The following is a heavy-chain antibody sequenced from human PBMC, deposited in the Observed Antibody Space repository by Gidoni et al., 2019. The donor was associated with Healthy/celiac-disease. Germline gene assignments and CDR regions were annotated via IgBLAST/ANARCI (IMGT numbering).Heavy chain of an antibody. Sequence: QVQLRQWGAGLLKPSETLSPPCAVYGGSFSGYYRSWIRQPHGNALEWSGEITYSGRTNDNPSLKRRVTISVDPSKNQFSLMLTSLTASDTAVYYCASGMNWWGSPPSGYWGQGTLVTVSS. V-gene: IGHV4-34*01. D-gene: IGHD2-15*01. J-gene: IGHJ4*02. CDR1: GGSFSGYY. CDR3: ASGMNWWGSPPSGY. CDR2: ITYSGRT.